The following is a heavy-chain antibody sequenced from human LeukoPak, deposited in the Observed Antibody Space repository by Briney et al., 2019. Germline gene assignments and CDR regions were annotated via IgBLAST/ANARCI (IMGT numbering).Heavy chain of an antibody. CDR2: VHYSGTA. J-gene: IGHJ4*02. D-gene: IGHD4-17*01. V-gene: IGHV4-59*01. CDR3: ARGYGDFRVEGRYFHS. Sequence: SETLSLTCTVSDGSITNYDWSWVRQPPGKGLEVIGHVHYSGTADYNPSLKSRVTISIDTSKKHFFLKLKSVTAADTAVYYCARGYGDFRVEGRYFHSWGQGTLVTVSS. CDR1: DGSITNYD.